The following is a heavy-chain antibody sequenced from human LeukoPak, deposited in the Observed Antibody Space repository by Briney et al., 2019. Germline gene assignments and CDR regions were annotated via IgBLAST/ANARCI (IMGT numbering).Heavy chain of an antibody. D-gene: IGHD4-23*01. CDR3: VRDPSAVVTEYYFDY. CDR1: GGSISSYY. V-gene: IGHV4-4*07. J-gene: IGHJ4*02. CDR2: IYTSGST. Sequence: PSETLSLTCTVSGGSISSYYWSWIRQPAGKGLEWIGRIYTSGSTNYNPSLKSRVTMSVDTSKNQFSLKLSSVAAADTAVYYCVRDPSAVVTEYYFDYWGQGTLVTVSS.